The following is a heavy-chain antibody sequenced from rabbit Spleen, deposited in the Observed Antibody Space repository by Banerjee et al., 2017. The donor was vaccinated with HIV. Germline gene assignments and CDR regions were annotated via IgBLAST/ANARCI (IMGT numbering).Heavy chain of an antibody. D-gene: IGHD1-1*01. CDR3: ARWSDTAISL. V-gene: IGHV1S40*01. Sequence: QSLEESGGDLVKSGASLTLTCTASGVSFSSSSYMCWVRQAPGKGLEWIGTIYVGKGSTDYATWAQDRFTISKTSSTTVTLQMTSLTAADTATYFCARWSDTAISLWGQGTLVTVS. CDR1: GVSFSSSSY. J-gene: IGHJ4*01. CDR2: IYVGKGST.